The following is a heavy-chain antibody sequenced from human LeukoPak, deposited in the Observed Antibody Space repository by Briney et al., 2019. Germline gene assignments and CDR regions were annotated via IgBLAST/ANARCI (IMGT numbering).Heavy chain of an antibody. J-gene: IGHJ5*02. CDR2: ISDDGSAT. CDR1: GFTFSTYW. V-gene: IGHV3-74*01. CDR3: TRRVSATRCFDP. Sequence: GGSLRLSCAASGFTFSTYWMHWVRQAPGKGLVWVSRISDDGSATIYADSVKGRFTISRDNAENTMYLQMNSLTVEDTAVYYCTRRVSATRCFDPWGQGTLVTVSS. D-gene: IGHD2-15*01.